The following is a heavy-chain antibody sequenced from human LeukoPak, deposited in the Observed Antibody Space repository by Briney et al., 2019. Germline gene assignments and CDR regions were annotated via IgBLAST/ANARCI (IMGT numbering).Heavy chain of an antibody. Sequence: ASVNLSCKASGYTFTNYYIHWVRQAPGQGLEWMGIINTNGGSTAYAQQFQGRLTMTRDASTSTVYMDLSSLGSEDTAIYYCARAEGTGTLFDYWGQGTLVTVSS. V-gene: IGHV1-46*01. D-gene: IGHD1-7*01. CDR2: INTNGGST. CDR3: ARAEGTGTLFDY. CDR1: GYTFTNYY. J-gene: IGHJ4*02.